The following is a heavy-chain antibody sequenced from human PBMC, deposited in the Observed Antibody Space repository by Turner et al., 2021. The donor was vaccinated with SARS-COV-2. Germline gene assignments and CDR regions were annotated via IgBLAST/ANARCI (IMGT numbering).Heavy chain of an antibody. CDR1: GFTFSRCA. V-gene: IGHV3-23*01. CDR3: AKDEVAGLLYYFYAMDG. D-gene: IGHD6-19*01. CDR2: ISGSGGGT. Sequence: EVQMLASGGGLVQPGGSLRLSCAASGFTFSRCAMSWVRQAPGKGLEWVASISGSGGGTYYADSVKGLFTSSRDNSKNTLYLQMISLRAEDTAVYDCAKDEVAGLLYYFYAMDGWGQGTTVTVSS. J-gene: IGHJ6*02.